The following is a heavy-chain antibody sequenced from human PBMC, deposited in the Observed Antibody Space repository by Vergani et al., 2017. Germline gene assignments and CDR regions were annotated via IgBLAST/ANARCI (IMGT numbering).Heavy chain of an antibody. V-gene: IGHV4-30-2*01. J-gene: IGHJ5*02. CDR1: GGSISSGGYS. Sequence: QLQLQESGSGLVKPSQTLSLTCAVSGGSISSGGYSWSWIRQPPGKGLEWIGYIYHSGSTYYNPSLKSRVTISVDRSKNQFSLKLSSVTAADTAVYYCAREYYDLWSGYYTGGGFDPWGQGTLVTVSS. CDR2: IYHSGST. CDR3: AREYYDLWSGYYTGGGFDP. D-gene: IGHD3-3*01.